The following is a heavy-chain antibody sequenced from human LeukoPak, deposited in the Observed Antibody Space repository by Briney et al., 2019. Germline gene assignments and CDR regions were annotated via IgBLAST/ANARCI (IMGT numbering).Heavy chain of an antibody. Sequence: GESLRLSCAASGFTFSSYSMNWVRQAPGKGLEWVSSISSSSSYIYYADSVKGRFTISRDNAKNSLYLQMNSLRAEDTAVYYCARDIDTDSDAFDIWGQGTMVTVSS. CDR1: GFTFSSYS. CDR3: ARDIDTDSDAFDI. CDR2: ISSSSSYI. D-gene: IGHD5-18*01. V-gene: IGHV3-21*01. J-gene: IGHJ3*02.